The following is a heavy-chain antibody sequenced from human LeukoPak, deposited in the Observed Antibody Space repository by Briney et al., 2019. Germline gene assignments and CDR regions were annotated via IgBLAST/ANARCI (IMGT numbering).Heavy chain of an antibody. Sequence: SETLSLTCAVSGGSFSGYYWSWIRQPPGKGLEWIGEMNHSGSTNYNPSLKSRVTISVDTSKNQFSLKLSSVTAADTAVYYCARGLSPRINMVRGVRPPFRGVFDYWGQGTLVTVSS. V-gene: IGHV4-34*01. CDR3: ARGLSPRINMVRGVRPPFRGVFDY. CDR1: GGSFSGYY. J-gene: IGHJ4*02. D-gene: IGHD3-10*01. CDR2: MNHSGST.